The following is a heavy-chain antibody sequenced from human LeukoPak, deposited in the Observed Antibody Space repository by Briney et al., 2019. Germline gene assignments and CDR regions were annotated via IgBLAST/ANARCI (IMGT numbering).Heavy chain of an antibody. Sequence: PSETLSLTCTVSGGSISSSSYYWGWIRQPPGKGLEWIGSIYYSGSTYYNPSLKSRVTISVDTSKNQFSLKLSSVTAADTAVYYCAGQALGGDYFDYWGQGTLVTVSS. CDR1: GGSISSSSYY. D-gene: IGHD2-21*01. V-gene: IGHV4-39*01. CDR3: AGQALGGDYFDY. CDR2: IYYSGST. J-gene: IGHJ4*02.